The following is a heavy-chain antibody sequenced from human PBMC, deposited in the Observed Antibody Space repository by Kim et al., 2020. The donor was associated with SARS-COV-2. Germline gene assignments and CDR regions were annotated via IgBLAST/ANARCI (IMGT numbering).Heavy chain of an antibody. D-gene: IGHD3-10*01. Sequence: SVKGRFTSSRDNYKNTLYLQMNSLRAEDTAVYYCARDEHYYGSGSYYNEVWGQGTLVTVSS. J-gene: IGHJ4*02. V-gene: IGHV3-30*01. CDR3: ARDEHYYGSGSYYNEV.